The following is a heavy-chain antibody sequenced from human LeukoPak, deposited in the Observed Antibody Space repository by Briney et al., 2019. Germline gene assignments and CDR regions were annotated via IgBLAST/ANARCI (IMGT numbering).Heavy chain of an antibody. CDR3: ALVYNYDILTGYPGGGAFDI. CDR2: INPNSGGT. Sequence: ASVKVSCKASGYTFTGYYMHWVRQAPGQGLEWMGWINPNSGGTNYAQKFQGRVTMTRDTSISTAYMELSRLRSDDKAVYYCALVYNYDILTGYPGGGAFDIWGQGTMVTVSS. CDR1: GYTFTGYY. V-gene: IGHV1-2*02. D-gene: IGHD3-9*01. J-gene: IGHJ3*02.